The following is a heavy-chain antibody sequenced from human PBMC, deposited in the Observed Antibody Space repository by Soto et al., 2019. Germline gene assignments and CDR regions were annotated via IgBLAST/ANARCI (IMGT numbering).Heavy chain of an antibody. D-gene: IGHD2-15*01. V-gene: IGHV3-11*06. CDR2: ISPGSRYP. J-gene: IGHJ5*02. CDR1: GFTFGDSY. Sequence: KPGGSLRLSCAGSGFTFGDSYMSWIRQAPGKGLEWLSYISPGSRYPAYADSVKGRFTISRDNAKRSLYLQMMSLTAEDTAIYYCVRGGGGGLFDPWGQGTMVTVPS. CDR3: VRGGGGGLFDP.